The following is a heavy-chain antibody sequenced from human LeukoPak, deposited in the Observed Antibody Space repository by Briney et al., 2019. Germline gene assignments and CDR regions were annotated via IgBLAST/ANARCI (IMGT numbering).Heavy chain of an antibody. CDR3: ARDGLLYFGELDF. V-gene: IGHV3-21*01. D-gene: IGHD3-10*01. J-gene: IGHJ4*02. CDR2: IRSDSSYI. CDR1: GFTFSSYG. Sequence: GRSLRLSCAASGFTFSSYGMHWVRQAPGKGLEWVSSIRSDSSYIYYADSVKGRFTISRDNAKSSLHLQMNSLRAEDTAVYYCARDGLLYFGELDFWGQGTLVTVSS.